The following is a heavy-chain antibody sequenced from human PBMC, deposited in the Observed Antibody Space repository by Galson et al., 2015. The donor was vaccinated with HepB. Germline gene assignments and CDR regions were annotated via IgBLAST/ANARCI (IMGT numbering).Heavy chain of an antibody. J-gene: IGHJ3*02. CDR1: GFTFSSYA. CDR2: ISGSGGST. V-gene: IGHV3-23*01. Sequence: SLRLSCAASGFTFSSYAMSWVRQAPGKGLEWVLAISGSGGSTYYADSVKGRFTISRDNSKNTLYLQMNSLRAEDTAVYYCAKDRWELGGQQTFDIWGQGTMVTVSS. CDR3: AKDRWELGGQQTFDI. D-gene: IGHD1-26*01.